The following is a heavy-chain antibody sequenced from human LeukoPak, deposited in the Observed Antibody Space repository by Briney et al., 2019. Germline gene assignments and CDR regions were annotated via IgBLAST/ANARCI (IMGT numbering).Heavy chain of an antibody. CDR3: ARDNYYGSGSQSGYDTWFDP. CDR1: GGSISSGDYY. Sequence: SETLSLTCTVSGGSISSGDYYWGWIRQPPGKGLEWIGYIYYSGSTYYNPSLKSRVTISVDTSKNQFSLKLSSVTAADTAVYYCARDNYYGSGSQSGYDTWFDPWGQGTLVTVSS. CDR2: IYYSGST. V-gene: IGHV4-30-4*01. D-gene: IGHD3-10*01. J-gene: IGHJ5*02.